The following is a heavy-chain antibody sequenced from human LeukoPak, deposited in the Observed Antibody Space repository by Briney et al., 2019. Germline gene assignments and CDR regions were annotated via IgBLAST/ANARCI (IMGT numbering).Heavy chain of an antibody. D-gene: IGHD4-23*01. CDR2: ISGSGGNT. CDR3: AKDWTTVVTPKGYYFDS. Sequence: GGSLRLSCAASGFTFSSYAMSWVRQAPGKGLEWVSAISGSGGNTYYADSVKGRFTVSRDNSKNTLSLQMDSLRVEDTALYYCAKDWTTVVTPKGYYFDSWGQGTLVTVSS. V-gene: IGHV3-23*01. J-gene: IGHJ4*02. CDR1: GFTFSSYA.